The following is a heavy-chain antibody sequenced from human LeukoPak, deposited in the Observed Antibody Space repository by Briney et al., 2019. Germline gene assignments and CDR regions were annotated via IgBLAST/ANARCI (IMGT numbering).Heavy chain of an antibody. V-gene: IGHV3-23*01. D-gene: IGHD1-26*01. Sequence: SGGSLRLSCEASGFSMSVYWMSWVRQAPGKGLEWVSTISGSGGNTYYADCVKGRFTISRDNSKNTLYLQMISLRPEDTAVYYCARREGAGPKHFEYWGQGTLVTVSS. CDR2: ISGSGGNT. CDR1: GFSMSVYW. CDR3: ARREGAGPKHFEY. J-gene: IGHJ4*02.